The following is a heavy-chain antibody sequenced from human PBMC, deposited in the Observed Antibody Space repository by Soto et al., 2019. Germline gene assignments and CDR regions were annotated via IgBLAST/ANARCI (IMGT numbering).Heavy chain of an antibody. Sequence: ASVMVPCKASGCSFTNNDVSWVRQATGQGLEWMGWMNPGSGDTGYAQKFQGRVTMTEDTSTDTAYMELSSLRSEDTAVYYCATATDLLSPSGGSWGQGTLVNVSS. CDR1: GCSFTNND. J-gene: IGHJ4*02. D-gene: IGHD1-26*01. CDR2: MNPGSGDT. CDR3: ATATDLLSPSGGS. V-gene: IGHV1-8*01.